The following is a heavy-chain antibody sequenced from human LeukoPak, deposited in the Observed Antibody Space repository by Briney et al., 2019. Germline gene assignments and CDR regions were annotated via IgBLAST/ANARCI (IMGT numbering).Heavy chain of an antibody. CDR1: GGTFSSYA. Sequence: SVKVSCKASGGTFSSYAISWVRQAPGQGLEWMGGIIPIFGTANYAQKFQGRVTITADESTSTAYMELSSLRSEDTAVYYCARDSSSWYYFDYWGQGTLVTVSS. D-gene: IGHD6-13*01. CDR2: IIPIFGTA. J-gene: IGHJ4*02. CDR3: ARDSSSWYYFDY. V-gene: IGHV1-69*13.